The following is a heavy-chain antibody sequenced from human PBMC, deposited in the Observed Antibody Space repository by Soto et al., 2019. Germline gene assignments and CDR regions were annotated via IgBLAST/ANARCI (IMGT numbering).Heavy chain of an antibody. CDR2: IYYSGST. V-gene: IGHV4-31*02. D-gene: IGHD2-15*01. J-gene: IGHJ4*02. CDR3: ANFIGPPYYFDS. CDR1: GGSISSGDYY. Sequence: PSETLSLTCTVSGGSISSGDYYWSWIRQHPGKGLEWIGYIYYSGSTYYNPSLKSRITISLDTSKNHFSLKLSSVTAADTALYYCANFIGPPYYFDSWGQGTLVTVSS.